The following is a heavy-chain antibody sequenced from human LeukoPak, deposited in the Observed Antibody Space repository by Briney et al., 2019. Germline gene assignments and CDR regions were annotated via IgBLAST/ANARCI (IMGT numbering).Heavy chain of an antibody. CDR1: GFTFSTYA. D-gene: IGHD3-9*01. Sequence: GGSLRLSCAASGFTFSTYAMTWVRQAPGKGLEWVSLISGTGGSTYYADSVKGRFTISRDNAKNFLYLQMNSLRAEDTAVYYCARTYYDILTGYNPYFDYWGQGILVTVSS. J-gene: IGHJ4*02. CDR3: ARTYYDILTGYNPYFDY. CDR2: ISGTGGST. V-gene: IGHV3-23*01.